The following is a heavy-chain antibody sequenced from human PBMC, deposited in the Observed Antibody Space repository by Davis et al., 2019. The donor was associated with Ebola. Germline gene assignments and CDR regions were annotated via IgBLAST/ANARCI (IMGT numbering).Heavy chain of an antibody. J-gene: IGHJ4*02. CDR3: ARNCGGGSCFDY. V-gene: IGHV4-34*01. D-gene: IGHD2-15*01. CDR2: INHSGST. CDR1: GGSFSGYY. Sequence: SETLSLTCAVYGGSFSGYYWSWIRQPPGKGLEWIGEINHSGSTNYNPSLKSRVTISVDTSKNQFSLKLSSVTAADTAVYYCARNCGGGSCFDYWGQGTLVTVSS.